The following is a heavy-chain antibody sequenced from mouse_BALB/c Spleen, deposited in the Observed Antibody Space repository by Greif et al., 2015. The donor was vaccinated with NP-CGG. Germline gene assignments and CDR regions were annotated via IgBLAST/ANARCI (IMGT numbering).Heavy chain of an antibody. CDR3: TKVYDWYFDV. J-gene: IGHJ1*01. CDR1: GYTFTSYW. CDR2: IYPGNSDT. V-gene: IGHV1-5*01. D-gene: IGHD1-1*01. Sequence: VQLQQSGTVLARPGASVKMSCKASGYTFTSYWMHWVKQRPGQGLEWIGAIYPGNSDTGYNQKFKGKAKLTAVTSTSTAYMELSSLTNEDSAVYYCTKVYDWYFDVWGAGTTVTVSS.